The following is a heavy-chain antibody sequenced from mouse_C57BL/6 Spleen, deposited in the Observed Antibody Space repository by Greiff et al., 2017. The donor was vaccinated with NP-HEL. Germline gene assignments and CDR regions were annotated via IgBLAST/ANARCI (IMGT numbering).Heavy chain of an antibody. Sequence: VKLQQPGAELVKPGASVKLSCKASGYTFTSYWMHWVKQRPGRGLEWIGRLDPNSGGTKYNEKFQSKATLTVDKPSSTAYLQLSSLTSEDAAVYYCARDVNWAWFAYWGQGTLVTVSA. D-gene: IGHD4-1*01. CDR1: GYTFTSYW. CDR2: LDPNSGGT. V-gene: IGHV1-72*01. J-gene: IGHJ3*01. CDR3: ARDVNWAWFAY.